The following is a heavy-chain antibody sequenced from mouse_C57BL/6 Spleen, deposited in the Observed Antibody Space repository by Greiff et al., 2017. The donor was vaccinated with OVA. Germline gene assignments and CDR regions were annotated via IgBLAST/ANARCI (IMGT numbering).Heavy chain of an antibody. D-gene: IGHD2-2*01. CDR1: GYTFTSYW. CDR3: AREVTHDY. CDR2: IYPGSGST. J-gene: IGHJ2*01. V-gene: IGHV1-55*01. Sequence: VHLVESGAELVKPGASVKMSCKASGYTFTSYWITWVKQRPGQGLEWIGDIYPGSGSTNYNEKFKSKATLTVDTSSSTAYMQLSSLTSEDSAVYYCAREVTHDYWGQGTTLTVSS.